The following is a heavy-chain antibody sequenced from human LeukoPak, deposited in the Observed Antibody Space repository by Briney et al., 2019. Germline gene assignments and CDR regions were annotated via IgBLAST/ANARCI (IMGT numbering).Heavy chain of an antibody. Sequence: ASVKVSCKASGYTFTSYGISWVRQAPGQGLEWMGWISAYNGNTNYAQKLQGRVTMTTDTSTSTAYMELRSLRSDDTAVYYRARDGYCSSTSCGYYYGMDVWGKGTTVTVSS. D-gene: IGHD2-2*03. V-gene: IGHV1-18*04. CDR1: GYTFTSYG. J-gene: IGHJ6*04. CDR3: ARDGYCSSTSCGYYYGMDV. CDR2: ISAYNGNT.